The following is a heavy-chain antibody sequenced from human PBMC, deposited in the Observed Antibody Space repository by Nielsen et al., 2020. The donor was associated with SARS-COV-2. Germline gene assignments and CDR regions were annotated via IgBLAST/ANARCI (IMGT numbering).Heavy chain of an antibody. V-gene: IGHV4-34*01. Sequence: ESLKISCAASGFTFDDYGMSWIRQPPGKGLQWIGEINHSGSTNYNPSLKTRVTISVDTSKNQLSLRLSSVTAADTAVYYCARGARYSSSYYEVRPNWFDPWGQGTLVTVSS. CDR1: GFTFDDYG. CDR2: INHSGST. D-gene: IGHD1-26*01. J-gene: IGHJ5*02. CDR3: ARGARYSSSYYEVRPNWFDP.